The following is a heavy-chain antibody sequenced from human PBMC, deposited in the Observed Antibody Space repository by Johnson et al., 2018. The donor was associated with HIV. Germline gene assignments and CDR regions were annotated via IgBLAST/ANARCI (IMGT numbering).Heavy chain of an antibody. CDR1: GFSFDSFW. J-gene: IGHJ3*02. V-gene: IGHV3-7*05. CDR3: ARPPAYLYKATFSI. D-gene: IGHD3-16*02. CDR2: INQDGSET. Sequence: VQLVESGGGLVQPGGSLRLSCSASGFSFDSFWMTWVRQAPGKGLEWVANINQDGSETYYVDSVKGRFTISRDNPKNSLYLQMDSLRGEDTAVYFCARPPAYLYKATFSIWGQGTMVTVSS.